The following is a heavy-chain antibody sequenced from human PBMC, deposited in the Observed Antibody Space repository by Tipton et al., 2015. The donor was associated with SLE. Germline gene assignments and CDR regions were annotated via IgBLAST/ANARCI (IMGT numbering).Heavy chain of an antibody. D-gene: IGHD7-27*01. J-gene: IGHJ4*02. CDR2: IYHGGST. Sequence: TLSLTCTVSGGSISSGSYYWGWIRQPPGKGLEWIGSIYHGGSTNYNPSLKSRVTISVDTSKNQFSLKLSSVTAADTAVYYCARDQGNWGAFDYWGQGTLVTVSS. CDR1: GGSISSGSYY. CDR3: ARDQGNWGAFDY. V-gene: IGHV4-39*07.